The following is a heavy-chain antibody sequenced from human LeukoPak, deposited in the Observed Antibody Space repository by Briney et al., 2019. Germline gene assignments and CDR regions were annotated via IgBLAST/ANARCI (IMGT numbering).Heavy chain of an antibody. CDR1: GFTFSSYA. D-gene: IGHD6-13*01. J-gene: IGHJ6*03. CDR2: ISGSGGGT. Sequence: GGSLRLSCAASGFTFSSYAMSWVRQAPGKGLEWVSAISGSGGGTYYADSVKGRFTISRDDSKNTLYLQMNSLKTEDTAVYYCTTEEEQQLLNYYYYYYMDVWGKGATVTVSS. V-gene: IGHV3-23*01. CDR3: TTEEEQQLLNYYYYYYMDV.